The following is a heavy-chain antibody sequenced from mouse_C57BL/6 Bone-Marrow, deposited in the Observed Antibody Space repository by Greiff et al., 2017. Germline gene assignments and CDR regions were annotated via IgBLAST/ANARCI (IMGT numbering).Heavy chain of an antibody. D-gene: IGHD2-3*01. CDR2: INPYNGGT. V-gene: IGHV1-19*01. CDR1: GYTFTDYY. Sequence: VQLQQSGPVLVKPGASVKMSCKASGYTFTDYYMNWVKQSHGKSLEWIGVINPYNGGTSYNQKFKGKATLTVDTSSSTAYMELNSLTSEDSAVYYCARRGGWPGDYWGQGTTLTVSS. CDR3: ARRGGWPGDY. J-gene: IGHJ2*01.